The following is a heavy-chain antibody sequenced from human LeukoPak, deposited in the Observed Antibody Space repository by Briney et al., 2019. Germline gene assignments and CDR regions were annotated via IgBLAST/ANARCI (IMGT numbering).Heavy chain of an antibody. CDR1: GGSISSYC. CDR2: IYTSGST. D-gene: IGHD6-19*01. CDR3: ARGIAVAGLFDY. V-gene: IGHV4-4*07. J-gene: IGHJ4*02. Sequence: KPSETPSLTCTVSGGSISSYCWSWIRQPAGKGLEWIGRIYTSGSTNYNPSLKSRVTMSVDTSKNQFSLKLSSVTAADTAVYYCARGIAVAGLFDYWGQGTLVTVSS.